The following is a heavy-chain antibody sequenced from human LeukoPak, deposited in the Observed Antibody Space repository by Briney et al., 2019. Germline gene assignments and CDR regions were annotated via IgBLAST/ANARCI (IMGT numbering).Heavy chain of an antibody. CDR2: ISYDGSNK. CDR3: AKDLDGDSTYYYGMDV. D-gene: IGHD4-17*01. J-gene: IGHJ6*02. CDR1: GFTFSSYG. Sequence: PGGSLRLSCAASGFTFSSYGMHWVRQAPGKGLEWVAVISYDGSNKYYADSVKGQFTISRDNSKNTLYLQMNSLRAEDTAVYYCAKDLDGDSTYYYGMDVWGQGTTVAVSS. V-gene: IGHV3-30*18.